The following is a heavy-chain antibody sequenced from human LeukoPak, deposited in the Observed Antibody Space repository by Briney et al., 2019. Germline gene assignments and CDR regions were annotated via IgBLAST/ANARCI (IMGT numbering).Heavy chain of an antibody. CDR1: GYTFTSYG. Sequence: ASVKVSCKASGYTFTSYGISWVRQAPGQGLEWMGWISGYNGHTKYAQKLQDRVIMTTDTSTSTAYMELRSLRSDDTAVYHCARDRSPRQYYDTSDYHGAAAYWGPGALVTVSS. D-gene: IGHD3-22*01. J-gene: IGHJ4*02. CDR2: ISGYNGHT. V-gene: IGHV1-18*01. CDR3: ARDRSPRQYYDTSDYHGAAAY.